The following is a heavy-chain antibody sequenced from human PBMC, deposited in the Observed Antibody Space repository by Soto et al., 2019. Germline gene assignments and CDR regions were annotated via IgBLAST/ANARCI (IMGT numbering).Heavy chain of an antibody. CDR3: ARRAYCSSTSCYTYGMDV. CDR2: IDPSDSYT. CDR1: GCSFTNLW. Sequence: VQPLQVSNRGAGCSFTNLWISWMRKMHGKGLEWMGRIDPSDSYTNYSPSFQGHVTISADKSISTAYLQWSSLKASDTAMYYCARRAYCSSTSCYTYGMDVWGQGTTVTVSS. D-gene: IGHD2-2*02. V-gene: IGHV5-10-1*01. J-gene: IGHJ6*02.